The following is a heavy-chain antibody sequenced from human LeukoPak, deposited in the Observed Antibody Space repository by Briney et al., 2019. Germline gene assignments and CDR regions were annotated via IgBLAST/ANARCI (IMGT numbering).Heavy chain of an antibody. J-gene: IGHJ4*02. D-gene: IGHD5-24*01. V-gene: IGHV3-30*02. CDR2: IRYDGSDK. Sequence: GRSLRLSCAASRFTFSNYAMQWVRQAPGKGLEWVAFIRYDGSDKYYADSVKGRFTISRDNSKNSLYLQMNSLRTEDTALYYCAKDVGGDGYNSAFDYWGQGTLVTVSS. CDR3: AKDVGGDGYNSAFDY. CDR1: RFTFSNYA.